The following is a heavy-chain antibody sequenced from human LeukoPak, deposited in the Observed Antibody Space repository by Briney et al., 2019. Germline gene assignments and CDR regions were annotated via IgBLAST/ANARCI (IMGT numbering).Heavy chain of an antibody. CDR1: GGSISSYY. D-gene: IGHD2-2*01. CDR3: ARVVVVPAAMFSYYYYMDV. V-gene: IGHV4-59*01. CDR2: TYYSGST. J-gene: IGHJ6*03. Sequence: SETLSLTCTVSGGSISSYYWSWIRQPPGKGLEWIGYTYYSGSTNYNPSLKSRVTISVDTSKNQFSLKLSSVTAADTAVYYCARVVVVPAAMFSYYYYMDVWGKGTTVTISS.